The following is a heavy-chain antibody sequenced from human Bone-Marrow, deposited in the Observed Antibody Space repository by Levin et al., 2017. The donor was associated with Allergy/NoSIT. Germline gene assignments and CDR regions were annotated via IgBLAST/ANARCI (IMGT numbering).Heavy chain of an antibody. CDR3: AKITYYDFWSGYYKYYYYYGMDV. Sequence: LSLTCAASGFTFSSYAMSWVRPAPGKGLEWVSAISGSSGSTYYADSVKGRFTISRDNSKNTLYLQMNSLRAEDTAVYYCAKITYYDFWSGYYKYYYYYGMDVWGQGTTVTVSS. V-gene: IGHV3-23*01. CDR1: GFTFSSYA. CDR2: ISGSSGST. J-gene: IGHJ6*02. D-gene: IGHD3-3*01.